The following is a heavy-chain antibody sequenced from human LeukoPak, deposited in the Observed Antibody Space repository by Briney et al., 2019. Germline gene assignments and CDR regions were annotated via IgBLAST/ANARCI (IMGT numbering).Heavy chain of an antibody. CDR1: GVSISSYY. D-gene: IGHD5-12*01. Sequence: PSETLSLTCTVSGVSISSYYWSWIRQPAGKGLEWIGRIYTSGSTNYNPSLKSRVTMSVDTSKNQFSLKLSSVTAADTAVYYCARIVPSGPRRAFDIWGQGTMVTVSS. CDR3: ARIVPSGPRRAFDI. V-gene: IGHV4-4*07. J-gene: IGHJ3*02. CDR2: IYTSGST.